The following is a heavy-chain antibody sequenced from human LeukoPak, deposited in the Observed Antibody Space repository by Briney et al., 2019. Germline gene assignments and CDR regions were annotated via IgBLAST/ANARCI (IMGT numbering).Heavy chain of an antibody. CDR3: ARELANKPIQLWTRDYYYYGMDV. J-gene: IGHJ6*02. Sequence: SETLSLTCTVSGGSISSGDYYWSWMRQPPGKGLEWMGYIYYSGSTYYNPSLKSRVTISVDTSKNQFSLKLSSVTAADTAVYYCARELANKPIQLWTRDYYYYGMDVWGQGTTVTVSS. CDR2: IYYSGST. D-gene: IGHD5-18*01. V-gene: IGHV4-30-4*01. CDR1: GGSISSGDYY.